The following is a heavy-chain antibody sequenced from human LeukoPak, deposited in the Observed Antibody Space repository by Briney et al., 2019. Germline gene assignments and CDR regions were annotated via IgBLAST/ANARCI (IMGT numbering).Heavy chain of an antibody. CDR1: GYTIPTYW. CDR3: AREGRSGYDSNWFDP. Sequence: GAFLKICCKCSGYTIPTYWIGWGRQLPGKGLELGGSIHPGESETKYSPSLQGQVTISADKSISTAYLQWTSLKASDTAMYYCAREGRSGYDSNWFDPWGQGTLVTVSS. J-gene: IGHJ5*02. V-gene: IGHV5-51*03. D-gene: IGHD5-12*01. CDR2: IHPGESET.